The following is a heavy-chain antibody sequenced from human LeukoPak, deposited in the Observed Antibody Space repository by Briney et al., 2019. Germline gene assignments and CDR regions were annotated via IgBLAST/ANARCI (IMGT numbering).Heavy chain of an antibody. J-gene: IGHJ4*02. CDR3: ARVSYDSSGYPFDY. Sequence: SETLSLTCAVYGGSFSGYYWSWIRQPPGKGLEWIGEINHSGSTNYNPSLKSQVTISVDTSKNQFSLKLSSVTAADTAVYYCARVSYDSSGYPFDYWGQGTLVTVSS. CDR2: INHSGST. CDR1: GGSFSGYY. D-gene: IGHD3-22*01. V-gene: IGHV4-34*01.